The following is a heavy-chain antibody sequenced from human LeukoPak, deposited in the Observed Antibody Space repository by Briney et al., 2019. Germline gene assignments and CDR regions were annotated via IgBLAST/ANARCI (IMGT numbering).Heavy chain of an antibody. J-gene: IGHJ4*02. CDR1: GDTFTSYY. CDR3: ATVRDFSSGGLDY. V-gene: IGHV1-2*02. D-gene: IGHD3-10*01. Sequence: ASVKVSCKASGDTFTSYYMHWVRQAPGQGLEWMGWINPNSGGTNYAQKFQGRATMTEDTSTDTAYMELSSLRSEDTAVYYCATVRDFSSGGLDYWGQGTLVTVSS. CDR2: INPNSGGT.